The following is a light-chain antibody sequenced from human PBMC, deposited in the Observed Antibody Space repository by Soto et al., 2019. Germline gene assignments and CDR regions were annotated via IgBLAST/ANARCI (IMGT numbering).Light chain of an antibody. Sequence: EIVLTQSPGTLSLSPGERATLSCRASQSVSNNYLAWYQQKPGQAPRLLIYGASNRATGIPDRFSGSGSGTEFTLTISSLQPDDFATYYCQQYNSHSVTFGQGTKVDI. CDR3: QQYNSHSVT. CDR1: QSVSNNY. V-gene: IGKV3-20*01. J-gene: IGKJ1*01. CDR2: GAS.